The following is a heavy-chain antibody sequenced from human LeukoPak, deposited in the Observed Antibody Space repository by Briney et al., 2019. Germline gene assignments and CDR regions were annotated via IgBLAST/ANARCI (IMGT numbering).Heavy chain of an antibody. CDR3: ARQEEYSYASGY. CDR1: GYTFTGYY. J-gene: IGHJ4*02. CDR2: INPNSGGT. V-gene: IGHV1-2*02. D-gene: IGHD5-18*01. Sequence: ASVKVSCKASGYTFTGYYMHWVRQAPGQGLEWMGWINPNSGGTNYAQKFQGRVTMTRDTSISTAYMELSRLRSDDTAVYYCARQEEYSYASGYWGQGTLVTVSS.